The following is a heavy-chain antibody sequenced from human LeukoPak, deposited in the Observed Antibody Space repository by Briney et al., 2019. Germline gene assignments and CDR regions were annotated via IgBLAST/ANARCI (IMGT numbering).Heavy chain of an antibody. CDR1: GGSISSYY. D-gene: IGHD7-27*01. J-gene: IGHJ5*02. CDR2: IYYSGST. Sequence: SETLSLTCTVSGGSISSYYWSWIRQPPGKGLEWIGYIYYSGSTNYNPSLKSRVTISVDTSKNQFSLKLSSVTAADTAVYYCARFLANGVGWFDPWGQGTLVTVSS. V-gene: IGHV4-59*12. CDR3: ARFLANGVGWFDP.